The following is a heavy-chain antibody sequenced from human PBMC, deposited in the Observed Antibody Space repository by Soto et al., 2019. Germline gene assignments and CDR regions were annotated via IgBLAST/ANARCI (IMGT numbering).Heavy chain of an antibody. D-gene: IGHD3-16*01. CDR3: ARGYRYDYIWGYWYYGMDV. V-gene: IGHV4-34*01. J-gene: IGHJ6*02. Sequence: SETLSLTCAVYGGSFSGYYWSWIRQPPGKGLEWIGEINHSGSTNYNPSLKSRVTISVDTSKNQFSLKLSSVTAADTAVYYCARGYRYDYIWGYWYYGMDVWGQGTTVTVSS. CDR1: GGSFSGYY. CDR2: INHSGST.